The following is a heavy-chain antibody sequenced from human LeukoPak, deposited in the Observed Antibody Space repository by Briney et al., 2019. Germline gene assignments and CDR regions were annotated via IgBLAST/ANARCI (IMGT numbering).Heavy chain of an antibody. D-gene: IGHD2-2*01. CDR3: AKTQPYYYGLDV. CDR2: IYTSGST. V-gene: IGHV4-61*02. Sequence: PSETLSLTCTVSGGSISSSSYYWGWIRQPPGKGLEWIGRIYTSGSTNYNPSLKSRVTISVDTSKNQFSLKLSSVTAADTAVYYCAKTQPYYYGLDVWGQGTTVTVSS. CDR1: GGSISSSSYY. J-gene: IGHJ6*02.